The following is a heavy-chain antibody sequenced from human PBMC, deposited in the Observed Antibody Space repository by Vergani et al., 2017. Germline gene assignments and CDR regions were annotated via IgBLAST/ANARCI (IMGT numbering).Heavy chain of an antibody. J-gene: IGHJ3*02. CDR2: ISASDGNT. D-gene: IGHD6-19*01. CDR1: GFRVTTYY. CDR3: ARVGRSAVAGTFGAFDM. V-gene: IGHV3-23*01. Sequence: VELLESGGGLAQPGGSLRVSCSASGFRVTTYYMSWVRQAPGKGLEWVSSISASDGNTYYADSVKGRVTISRDKSKNTLYLQMNSLRAEDTAVYYCARVGRSAVAGTFGAFDMWGQGTMVTVSS.